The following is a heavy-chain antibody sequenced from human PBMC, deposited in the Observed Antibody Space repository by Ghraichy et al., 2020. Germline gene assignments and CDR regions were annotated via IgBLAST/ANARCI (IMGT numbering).Heavy chain of an antibody. CDR2: ISSSSSYI. V-gene: IGHV3-21*01. J-gene: IGHJ3*02. Sequence: GGSLRLSCAASGFTFSSYSMNWVRQAPGKGLEWVSSISSSSSYIYYADSVKGRFTISRDNAKNSLYLQMNSLRAEDTAVYYCARGRAKYSSSSGAFDIWGQGTMVTVSS. D-gene: IGHD6-6*01. CDR3: ARGRAKYSSSSGAFDI. CDR1: GFTFSSYS.